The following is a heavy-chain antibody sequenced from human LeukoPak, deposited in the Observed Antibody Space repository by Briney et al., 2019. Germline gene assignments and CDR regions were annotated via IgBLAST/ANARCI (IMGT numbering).Heavy chain of an antibody. Sequence: GGSLRLSCAASGFTFSTYWMTWVRQAPGKGLEWVASIKQDGCEKYYVDSVKGRFTISRDNVKNSLYLQMNSLRAEDTAVYYCARAGGYCTNGVCYYDAFDIWGQGTMVTVSS. D-gene: IGHD2-8*01. CDR3: ARAGGYCTNGVCYYDAFDI. CDR1: GFTFSTYW. CDR2: IKQDGCEK. V-gene: IGHV3-7*01. J-gene: IGHJ3*02.